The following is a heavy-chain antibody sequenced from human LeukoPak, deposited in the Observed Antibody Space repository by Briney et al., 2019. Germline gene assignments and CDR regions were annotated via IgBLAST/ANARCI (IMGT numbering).Heavy chain of an antibody. CDR2: INHSGST. V-gene: IGHV4-34*01. CDR1: GGSFSGYY. D-gene: IGHD5-12*01. CDR3: ARDQDIVATDDDAFDI. Sequence: PSETLSLTCAVYGGSFSGYYWSWIRQPPGKGLEWIGEINHSGSTNYNPSLKSRVTISVDTSKNQFSLKLSSVTAADTAVYYCARDQDIVATDDDAFDIWGQGTMVTVSS. J-gene: IGHJ3*02.